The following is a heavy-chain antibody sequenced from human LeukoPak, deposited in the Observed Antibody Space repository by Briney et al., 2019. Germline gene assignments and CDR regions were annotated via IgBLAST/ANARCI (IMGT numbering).Heavy chain of an antibody. CDR2: VNHSGST. V-gene: IGHV4-34*01. CDR1: GGSFSGYY. CDR3: ARVGYSSSVNPNDY. J-gene: IGHJ4*02. Sequence: SETLSLTCAVYGGSFSGYYRSWIRQPPGKGLEWLGEVNHSGSTNYNPSLKSRVTISVDTSKNQFSLKLSSVTAADTAVYYCARVGYSSSVNPNDYWGQGTLVTVSS. D-gene: IGHD6-13*01.